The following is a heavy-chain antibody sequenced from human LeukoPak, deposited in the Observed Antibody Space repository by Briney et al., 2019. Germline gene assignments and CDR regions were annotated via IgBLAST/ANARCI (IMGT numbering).Heavy chain of an antibody. CDR3: ARVLEDTAMVTGY. CDR2: ISSSSSYI. J-gene: IGHJ4*02. V-gene: IGHV3-21*01. Sequence: PGGSLRLSCAASGFTFSSYSMNWVRQAPGKGLEWVSSISSSSSYIYYADSVKGQFTISRDNAKNSLYLQMNSLRAEDTAVYYCARVLEDTAMVTGYWGQGTLVTVSS. CDR1: GFTFSSYS. D-gene: IGHD5-18*01.